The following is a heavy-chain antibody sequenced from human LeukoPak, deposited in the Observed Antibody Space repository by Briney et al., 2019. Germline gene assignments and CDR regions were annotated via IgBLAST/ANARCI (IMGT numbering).Heavy chain of an antibody. V-gene: IGHV4-34*01. CDR1: GGSFSGHY. CDR2: INHDGRT. J-gene: IGHJ4*02. Sequence: SETLSLTCSVYGGSFSGHYWSWIRQAPEKGLEWIGEINHDGRTNSNLSLKSRVTISVDTSKNQFSLKLTSVTAADRGVYYCARCVKARVLQSRCFYDSWSQGTQVTVTS. D-gene: IGHD2-15*01. CDR3: ARCVKARVLQSRCFYDS.